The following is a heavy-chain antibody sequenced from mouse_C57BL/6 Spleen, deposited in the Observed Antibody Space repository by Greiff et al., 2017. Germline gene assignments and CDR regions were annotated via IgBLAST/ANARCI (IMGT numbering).Heavy chain of an antibody. J-gene: IGHJ3*01. CDR3: ARQVHLTGKEAWFAY. D-gene: IGHD4-1*01. CDR1: GYTFTSYW. V-gene: IGHV1-52*01. Sequence: QVQLKQPGAELVRPGSSVKLSCKASGYTFTSYWMHWVKQRPIQGLEWIGNIDPSDSETHYNQKFKDKATLTVDKSSSPAYMQLSSLASEGYAVYYCARQVHLTGKEAWFAYWGQGTLVTVSA. CDR2: IDPSDSET.